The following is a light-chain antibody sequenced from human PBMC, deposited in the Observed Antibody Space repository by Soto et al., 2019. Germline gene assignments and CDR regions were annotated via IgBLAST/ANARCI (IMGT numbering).Light chain of an antibody. Sequence: DIEMTQTQSSLSASVGDRVTITCRASQSIRDYLNWYQQKPGKDPKCLIYAASSLQSGVPSRFSGSGSGTDFTLTISSLQPEDFATYYCQQYNSYPITFGQGTRLEIK. CDR3: QQYNSYPIT. CDR2: AAS. V-gene: IGKV1-16*01. CDR1: QSIRDY. J-gene: IGKJ5*01.